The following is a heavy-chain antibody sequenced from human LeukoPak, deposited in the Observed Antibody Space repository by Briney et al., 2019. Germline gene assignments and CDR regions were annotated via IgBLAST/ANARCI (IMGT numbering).Heavy chain of an antibody. J-gene: IGHJ4*02. D-gene: IGHD4-11*01. Sequence: GGSLRLSCAASGFTVSSNYMSWVRQAPGKGLEWASVIYSGGSTYYADSVKGRFTISRDNSKNTLYLQMNSLGAEDTAVYYCARVTTVTTVGYWGQGTLVTVSS. CDR2: IYSGGST. CDR1: GFTVSSNY. CDR3: ARVTTVTTVGY. V-gene: IGHV3-66*02.